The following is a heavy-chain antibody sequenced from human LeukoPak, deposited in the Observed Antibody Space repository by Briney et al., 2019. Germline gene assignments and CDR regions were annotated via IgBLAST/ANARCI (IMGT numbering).Heavy chain of an antibody. Sequence: ASVKVSCKASSYTFTRYGISWVRQAPGQGLEWMGWISGSNGNTNYAQKFQGRVSLTADTSTSTAYMELRSLRSDDTAVYYCARSGRGTYYYFDLWGQGTLVTVSS. V-gene: IGHV1-18*01. D-gene: IGHD1-26*01. CDR1: SYTFTRYG. CDR3: ARSGRGTYYYFDL. J-gene: IGHJ4*02. CDR2: ISGSNGNT.